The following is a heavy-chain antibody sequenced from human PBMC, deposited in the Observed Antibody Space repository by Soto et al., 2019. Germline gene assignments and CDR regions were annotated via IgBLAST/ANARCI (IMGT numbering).Heavy chain of an antibody. Sequence: ASVKVSCKASGYTFTSYVISWVRQAPGQGLEWMGWISAYNGNTNYAQKLQGRVTMTTDTSTSTAYMELRSLRSDDTAVYYCASYREQLALYGMDVWGQGTTVTVSS. V-gene: IGHV1-18*01. D-gene: IGHD6-13*01. CDR2: ISAYNGNT. J-gene: IGHJ6*02. CDR1: GYTFTSYV. CDR3: ASYREQLALYGMDV.